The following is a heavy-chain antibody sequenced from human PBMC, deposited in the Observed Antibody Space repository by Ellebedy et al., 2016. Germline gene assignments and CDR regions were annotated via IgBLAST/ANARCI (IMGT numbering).Heavy chain of an antibody. CDR1: GFTFSDYW. V-gene: IGHV3-7*01. J-gene: IGHJ4*02. CDR2: INEDGSQK. Sequence: GESLKISXAGLGFTFSDYWMSWVRQAPGKGLEWVANINEDGSQKYYVDSVEGRFTIHRDNAKNSVNLEMNSLRAEDTAVYYCARYKVGSQYNLYLDQWGQGTLVTVSS. CDR3: ARYKVGSQYNLYLDQ. D-gene: IGHD3-10*01.